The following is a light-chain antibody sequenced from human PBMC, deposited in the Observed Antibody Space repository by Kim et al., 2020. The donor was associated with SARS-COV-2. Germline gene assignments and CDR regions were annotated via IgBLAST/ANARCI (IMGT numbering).Light chain of an antibody. CDR3: QQYGGS. CDR1: QSVSSSY. CDR2: GAS. J-gene: IGKJ3*01. Sequence: LSVSPGDRPTLSCRASQSVSSSYLAWYQQKPGQAPRLLIYGASSRATGIPDRFSGSGSGTDFTLTISRLEPEDFAVYYCQQYGGSFGPGTKVDIK. V-gene: IGKV3-20*01.